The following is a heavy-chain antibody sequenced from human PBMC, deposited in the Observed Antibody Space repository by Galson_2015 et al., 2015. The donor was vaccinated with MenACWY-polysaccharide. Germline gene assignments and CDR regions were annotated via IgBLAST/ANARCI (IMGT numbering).Heavy chain of an antibody. CDR1: GFSLSTSGMC. D-gene: IGHD6-13*01. J-gene: IGHJ6*02. Sequence: PALVKPTQALTLTCTFSGFSLSTSGMCVSWIRQPPGTALEWLALIDWVDDKYYSTSLKTRLTISKDTSKNQVVLTMTNMDPVDTATYYFARTLSISSSSWYAVGYYYYYGMDVWGQGTTVTVSS. CDR3: ARTLSISSSSWYAVGYYYYYGMDV. V-gene: IGHV2-70*01. CDR2: IDWVDDK.